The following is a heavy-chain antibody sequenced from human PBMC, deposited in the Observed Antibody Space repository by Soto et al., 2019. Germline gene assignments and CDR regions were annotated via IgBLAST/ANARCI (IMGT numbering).Heavy chain of an antibody. Sequence: SVKVSCKASGGTFSSYAISWVRQAPGQGLEWMGGIIPIFGTANYAQKFQGRVTITADKSTSTAYMELSSLRSEDTAVYYCASQGAYYDYVWGSYRYRYYYYYGMDVWGQGATVTVSS. CDR2: IIPIFGTA. V-gene: IGHV1-69*06. D-gene: IGHD3-16*02. J-gene: IGHJ6*02. CDR3: ASQGAYYDYVWGSYRYRYYYYYGMDV. CDR1: GGTFSSYA.